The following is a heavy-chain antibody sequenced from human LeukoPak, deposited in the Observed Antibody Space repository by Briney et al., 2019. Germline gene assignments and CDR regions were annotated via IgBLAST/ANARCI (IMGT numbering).Heavy chain of an antibody. V-gene: IGHV3-53*01. Sequence: SGESLRLSCAASGFTVSSNYMSWVRQAPGRGLEWVSVIYSGGSTYYADSVKGRFTISRDNSKNTLYLQMNSLRAEDTAVYYCARVRVRSYNWFDPWGQGTLVTVSS. CDR1: GFTVSSNY. CDR2: IYSGGST. J-gene: IGHJ5*02. D-gene: IGHD5-24*01. CDR3: ARVRVRSYNWFDP.